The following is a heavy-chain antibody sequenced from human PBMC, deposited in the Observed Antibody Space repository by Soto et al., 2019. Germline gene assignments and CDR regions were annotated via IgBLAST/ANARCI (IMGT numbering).Heavy chain of an antibody. CDR1: GYTFTGYY. Sequence: ASVKVSCKASGYTFTGYYMHWVRQAPGQGLEWMGWINPNSGNTKYAQNFQERVTITRDMSSGTAYLELSSLRSEDTAVYYCATHREGATYYFDYWGQGTLVTVSS. CDR3: ATHREGATYYFDY. J-gene: IGHJ4*02. CDR2: INPNSGNT. V-gene: IGHV1-2*02. D-gene: IGHD1-26*01.